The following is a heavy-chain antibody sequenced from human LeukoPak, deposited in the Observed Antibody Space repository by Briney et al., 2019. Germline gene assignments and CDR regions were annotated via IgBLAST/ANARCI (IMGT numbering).Heavy chain of an antibody. J-gene: IGHJ4*02. CDR3: ARDGPAAYA. V-gene: IGHV7-4-1*02. D-gene: IGHD3-16*01. CDR2: INTNTGNP. CDR1: GYTFTDYA. Sequence: ASVKVSCKASGYTFTDYAMYWVRQAPGQGLEWMGWINTNTGNPTYAQDFTGRFVFSLDTSVSTAYLQISSLKAEDTAVYYCARDGPAAYAWGQGTLVTVSS.